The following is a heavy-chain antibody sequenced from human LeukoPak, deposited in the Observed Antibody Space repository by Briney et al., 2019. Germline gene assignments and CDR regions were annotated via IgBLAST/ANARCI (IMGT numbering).Heavy chain of an antibody. V-gene: IGHV3-30-3*01. J-gene: IGHJ3*02. CDR3: ARDLRRTFRAVAGTGFDI. D-gene: IGHD6-19*01. CDR1: GFTFSSYA. Sequence: PGRSLRLSCAASGFTFSSYAMHWVRQAPGKGLEWVAVISYDGSNKYYADSVKGRFTISRDNSKNTLYLQMNSLRAEDTAVYYCARDLRRTFRAVAGTGFDIWGQGTMVTVSS. CDR2: ISYDGSNK.